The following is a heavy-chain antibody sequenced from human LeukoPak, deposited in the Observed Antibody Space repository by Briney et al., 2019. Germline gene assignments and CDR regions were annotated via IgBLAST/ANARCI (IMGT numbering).Heavy chain of an antibody. J-gene: IGHJ3*02. CDR3: ARLIVVAYDAFDI. Sequence: ASVKVSCKASGYTFTGLVMHWVRQARGQGREWMGWINPNSGDIKYTQKSQGRVTLTRDTTISTAYMELNRMRCDDTAVYYCARLIVVAYDAFDIWGQGTMVTVSS. D-gene: IGHD3-22*01. V-gene: IGHV1-2*02. CDR2: INPNSGDI. CDR1: GYTFTGLV.